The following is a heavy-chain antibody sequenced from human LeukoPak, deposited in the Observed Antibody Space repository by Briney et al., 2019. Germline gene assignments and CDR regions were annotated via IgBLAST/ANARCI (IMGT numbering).Heavy chain of an antibody. J-gene: IGHJ4*02. CDR1: GFTFSNYW. Sequence: GGSLRLSCAASGFTFSNYWMSWVRQAPGKGLEWVANIKEDGSEKHYVDSVKGRFTISRDNAKNSLYLQMNSLRVEDTGVYYCARNIRGYWGQGTLVTVSS. CDR3: ARNIRGY. CDR2: IKEDGSEK. V-gene: IGHV3-7*03.